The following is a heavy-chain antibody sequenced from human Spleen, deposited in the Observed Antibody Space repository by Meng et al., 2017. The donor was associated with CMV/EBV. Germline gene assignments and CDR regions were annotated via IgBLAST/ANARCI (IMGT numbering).Heavy chain of an antibody. J-gene: IGHJ4*01. D-gene: IGHD6-19*01. CDR2: IYPGDSDT. CDR3: ARVDKSGWYAAHNFDT. V-gene: IGHV5-51*01. Sequence: GGSLRLSCKGFGYSFTVYWIGWVRQVPGKDLEWMGIIYPGDSDTRYSPSFQGQVTFSADKSISTASLQWSTLKASDTAMYFCARVDKSGWYAAHNFDTWGHGTLVTVSS. CDR1: GYSFTVYW.